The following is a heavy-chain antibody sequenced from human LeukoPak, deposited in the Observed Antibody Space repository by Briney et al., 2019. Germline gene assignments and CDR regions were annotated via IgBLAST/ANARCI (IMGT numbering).Heavy chain of an antibody. CDR1: GAPFGGYN. J-gene: IGHJ4*02. Sequence: TSETLSLTCTVSGAPFGGYNGSGFRKPPGKGRNGLGFIYYSGSTNYNPSLKSRVTISVDTSKNQFSLKLSSVTAADTAVYYCARVKLYCSGGSCLYYFDYWGQGTLVTVSS. V-gene: IGHV4-59*01. CDR2: IYYSGST. D-gene: IGHD2-15*01. CDR3: ARVKLYCSGGSCLYYFDY.